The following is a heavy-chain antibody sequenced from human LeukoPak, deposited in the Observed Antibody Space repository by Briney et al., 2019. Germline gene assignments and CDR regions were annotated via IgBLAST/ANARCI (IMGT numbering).Heavy chain of an antibody. CDR1: GFTCSSYW. Sequence: GGSLRLSCAASGFTCSSYWMHWVRQAPGKGLVWVSRLNSDGSSTSYADSVKGRFTISRDNSKNTLYLQMNSLRAEDTAVYYCAKDLLSGSLLYYGMDVWGQGTTVTVSS. CDR2: LNSDGSST. V-gene: IGHV3-74*01. CDR3: AKDLLSGSLLYYGMDV. D-gene: IGHD3-3*01. J-gene: IGHJ6*02.